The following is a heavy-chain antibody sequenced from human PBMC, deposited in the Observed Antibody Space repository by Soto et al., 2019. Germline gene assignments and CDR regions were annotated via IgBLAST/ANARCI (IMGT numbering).Heavy chain of an antibody. D-gene: IGHD4-17*01. V-gene: IGHV3-21*01. CDR2: ISSSSSYI. J-gene: IGHJ4*02. Sequence: LRLSCAASGFTFSSYSMNWVRQAPGKGLEWVSSISSSSSYIYYADSVKGRFTISRDNAKNSLYLQMNSLRAEDTAVYYCARGTDGDPSCFGYWGQGTLVTVSS. CDR3: ARGTDGDPSCFGY. CDR1: GFTFSSYS.